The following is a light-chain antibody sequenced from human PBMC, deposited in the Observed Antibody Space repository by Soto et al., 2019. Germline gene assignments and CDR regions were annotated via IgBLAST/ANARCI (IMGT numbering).Light chain of an antibody. CDR2: EVT. J-gene: IGLJ2*01. CDR1: SSDVGAYDY. CDR3: ASYAGNNNFVL. V-gene: IGLV2-8*01. Sequence: QSALAQPPSASGSPGQSVTISCTGTSSDVGAYDYVSWYQQHPGKAPKLVISEVTERPSGVPECFSGSKSGNTASLTVSGLQAEDEADYYCASYAGNNNFVLFGGGTKLTVL.